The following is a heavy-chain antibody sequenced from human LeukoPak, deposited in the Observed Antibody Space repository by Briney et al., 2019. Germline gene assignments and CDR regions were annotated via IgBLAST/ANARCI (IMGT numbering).Heavy chain of an antibody. D-gene: IGHD2-2*01. V-gene: IGHV3-23*01. CDR2: ISGSGGTS. Sequence: RLSCXXSGFTXSSYPMSWVRQAPGKGLQWVSAISGSGGTSYYADSVKGRFTISRDNSKTTLYLQMDSLRAEDTAIYYCAARPLMPPRFDDWGQGTLVTVSS. CDR1: GFTXSSYP. CDR3: AARPLMPPRFDD. J-gene: IGHJ4*02.